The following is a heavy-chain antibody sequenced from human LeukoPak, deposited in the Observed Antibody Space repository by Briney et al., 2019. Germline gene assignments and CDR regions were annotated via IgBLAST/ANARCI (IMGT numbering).Heavy chain of an antibody. J-gene: IGHJ4*02. CDR2: ISGSGGGT. CDR3: AKRGVVIRVILVGFHKEAYYFDS. CDR1: GITLSNYG. D-gene: IGHD3-22*01. V-gene: IGHV3-23*01. Sequence: GGSLRLSCAVSGITLSNYGMSWVRQAPGKGLEWVAGISGSGGGTKYADSVKGRFTISRDNPKNTLYLQMNSLRAEDTAMYFCAKRGVVIRVILVGFHKEAYYFDSWGQGSLVSVSS.